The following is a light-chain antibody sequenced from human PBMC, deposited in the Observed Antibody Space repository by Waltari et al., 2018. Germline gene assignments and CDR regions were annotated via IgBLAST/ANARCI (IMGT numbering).Light chain of an antibody. CDR3: QQRSNWPS. J-gene: IGKJ4*01. CDR2: DAS. CDR1: QSVSSY. V-gene: IGKV3-11*01. Sequence: EIVLTQSPATLSLSQGERAHLSCRASQSVSSYLAWYQQKPGQAPRLLIYDASNRATGIPARFSGSGSGTDFTLTISSLEPEDFAVYYCQQRSNWPSFGGGTKVEIK.